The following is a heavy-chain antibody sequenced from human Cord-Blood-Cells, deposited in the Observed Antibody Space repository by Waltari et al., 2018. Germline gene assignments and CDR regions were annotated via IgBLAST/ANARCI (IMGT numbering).Heavy chain of an antibody. CDR1: GGSIRSSSYY. J-gene: IGHJ4*02. Sequence: QLQLQESGPGLVTPSEPLSLTCTVSGGSIRSSSYYCGWIRQPPGKGLEWIGSIYYSGSTYYNPSLKRRVTISVDTSKNQFSLKLSSVTAADTAVYYCARLYSSSWFDYWGQGTLVTVSS. V-gene: IGHV4-39*01. CDR3: ARLYSSSWFDY. CDR2: IYYSGST. D-gene: IGHD6-13*01.